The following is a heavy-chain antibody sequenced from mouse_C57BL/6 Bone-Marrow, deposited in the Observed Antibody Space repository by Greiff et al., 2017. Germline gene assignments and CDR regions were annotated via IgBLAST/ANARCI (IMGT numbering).Heavy chain of an antibody. CDR3: TTDGYCGDYFDY. CDR2: IDPENGDT. Sequence: VQLKQSGAELVRPGASVKLSCTASGFNIKDDYMHWVKQRPEQGLEWIGWIDPENGDTEYASKFQGKATITADTSSNTAYMQLSSLTSEDTAVYYCTTDGYCGDYFDYWGQGTSLTVSS. J-gene: IGHJ2*02. D-gene: IGHD2-3*01. CDR1: GFNIKDDY. V-gene: IGHV14-4*01.